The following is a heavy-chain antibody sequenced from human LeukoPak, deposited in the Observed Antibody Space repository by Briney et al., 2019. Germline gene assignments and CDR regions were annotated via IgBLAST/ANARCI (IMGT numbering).Heavy chain of an antibody. Sequence: RGSLRLSCEASGFTVSSTHMVWVRQAPGKGLEWVSVTYTGGNSYYAGSVQGRFIISRDISKNTLYLQMNSLRAEDSALYYCARGGRGSAAVVAPRSFDIWGQGTMVTVSS. CDR2: TYTGGNS. D-gene: IGHD3-22*01. CDR1: GFTVSSTH. CDR3: ARGGRGSAAVVAPRSFDI. V-gene: IGHV3-53*01. J-gene: IGHJ3*02.